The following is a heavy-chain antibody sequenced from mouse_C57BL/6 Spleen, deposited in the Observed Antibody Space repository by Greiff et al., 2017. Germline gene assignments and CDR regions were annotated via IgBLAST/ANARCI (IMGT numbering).Heavy chain of an antibody. CDR2: ISSGSSTI. D-gene: IGHD2-10*01. CDR3: ARAYSYAMDY. V-gene: IGHV5-17*01. Sequence: EVKLQESGGGLVKPGGSLKLSCAASGFTFSDYGMHWVRQAPEKGLEWVAYISSGSSTIYYADTVKGRFTISRDNAKNTLFLQMTSLRSEDTAMYYCARAYSYAMDYWGQGTSVTVSS. CDR1: GFTFSDYG. J-gene: IGHJ4*01.